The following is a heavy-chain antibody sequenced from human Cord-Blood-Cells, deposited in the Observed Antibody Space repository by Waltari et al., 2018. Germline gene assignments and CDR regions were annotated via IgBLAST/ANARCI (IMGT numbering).Heavy chain of an antibody. CDR3: ARRRVGATRGAFDI. CDR1: GGSFSGYY. J-gene: IGHJ3*02. Sequence: QVQLQQWGAGLLTPSETLSLTCAVYGGSFSGYYWSWIRQPPGKVLEWIGESNHSGSTNYNPSLKSRVTISVDTSKNQFSLKLSSVTAADTAVYYCARRRVGATRGAFDIWGQGTMVTVSS. V-gene: IGHV4-34*01. D-gene: IGHD1-26*01. CDR2: SNHSGST.